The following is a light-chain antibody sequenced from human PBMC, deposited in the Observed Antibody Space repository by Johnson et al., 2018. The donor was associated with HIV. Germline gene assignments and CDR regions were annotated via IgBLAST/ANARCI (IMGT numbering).Light chain of an antibody. CDR2: ENN. Sequence: QSVLTQSPSVSAAPGQKVTISCSGSTSNIGNNYVSWYQHLPGTAPKLLICENNKRPSGIPDRFSGSKSGTSATLGITGLQTGDEADYYCGTWDSSLSAGYVFGTGTKVTVL. V-gene: IGLV1-51*02. CDR3: GTWDSSLSAGYV. CDR1: TSNIGNNY. J-gene: IGLJ1*01.